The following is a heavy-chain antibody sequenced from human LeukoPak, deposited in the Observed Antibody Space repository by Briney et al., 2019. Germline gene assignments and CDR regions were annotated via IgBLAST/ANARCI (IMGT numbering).Heavy chain of an antibody. V-gene: IGHV3-64*01. CDR1: GFTFSTYA. Sequence: PGGSLRLSCAASGFTFSTYAMHWVRQAPGRRLEYVSSISNNGGSTYYANSVRGRFTISTDNSKNTLYLQMGSLRSEDMAVYYCARGVTLSRPFDYWGLGTLVTVSS. CDR3: ARGVTLSRPFDY. CDR2: ISNNGGST. D-gene: IGHD5-18*01. J-gene: IGHJ4*02.